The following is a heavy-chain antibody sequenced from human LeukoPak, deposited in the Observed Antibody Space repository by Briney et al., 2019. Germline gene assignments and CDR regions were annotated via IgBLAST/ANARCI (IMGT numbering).Heavy chain of an antibody. CDR1: GFTFSTYG. Sequence: GGSLRLSCAASGFTFSTYGMHWVRQAPGKGLEWVAVISYDGSYISYADSVKGRFTISRDNSKNTLYLQMNSLRAEDTAVYYCTKRTSTLDDPWGQGTLVTVSS. J-gene: IGHJ5*02. CDR2: ISYDGSYI. D-gene: IGHD1-1*01. CDR3: TKRTSTLDDP. V-gene: IGHV3-30*18.